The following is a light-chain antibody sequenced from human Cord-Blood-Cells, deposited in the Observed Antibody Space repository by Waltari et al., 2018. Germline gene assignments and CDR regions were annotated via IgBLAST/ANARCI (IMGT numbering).Light chain of an antibody. J-gene: IGLJ3*02. CDR1: SSVVGGYYY. CDR2: DVS. V-gene: IGLV2-14*01. Sequence: QSALTQPASVSGSPGQSITISCTGTSSVVGGYYYVPWYQQHPGKAPKLMIYDVSNRPSGVSNRFSGSKSGNTASLTISGLQAEDEADYYCSSYTSSSTLWVFGGGTKLTVL. CDR3: SSYTSSSTLWV.